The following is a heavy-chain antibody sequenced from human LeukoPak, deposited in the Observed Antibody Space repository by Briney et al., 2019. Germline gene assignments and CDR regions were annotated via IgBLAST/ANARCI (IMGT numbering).Heavy chain of an antibody. CDR2: ISWNSGSI. Sequence: GGSLRLSCAASGFTFDDYAMHWVRQAPGKGLEWVSGISWNSGSISYADSVKGRFTISRDNAKNSLYLQMNSLRAEDTALYYCAKDIALGITMSHTFDYWGQGTLVTVSS. CDR1: GFTFDDYA. J-gene: IGHJ4*02. D-gene: IGHD3-10*02. V-gene: IGHV3-9*01. CDR3: AKDIALGITMSHTFDY.